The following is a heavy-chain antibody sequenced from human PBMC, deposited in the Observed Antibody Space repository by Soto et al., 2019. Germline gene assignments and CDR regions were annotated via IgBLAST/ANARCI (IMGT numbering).Heavy chain of an antibody. CDR1: GFTFNNYA. V-gene: IGHV3-23*01. J-gene: IGHJ4*02. CDR2: ISGSGSST. D-gene: IGHD4-17*01. CDR3: AKDGYADSVGMRFDF. Sequence: PGGSLRLSCAASGFTFNNYAMSWVRQTPEKGLEWVSAISGSGSSTYYADSVRGRFTISRDNFKNKLYLQMNSLRAEDTAVYYFAKDGYADSVGMRFDFWGPGTLVTVSS.